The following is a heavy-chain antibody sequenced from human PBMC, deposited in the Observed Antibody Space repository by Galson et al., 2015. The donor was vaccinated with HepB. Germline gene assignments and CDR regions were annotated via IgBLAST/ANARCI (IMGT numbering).Heavy chain of an antibody. V-gene: IGHV3-23*01. CDR3: AKDLIPAHYCTGGVCPGAFDI. J-gene: IGHJ3*02. Sequence: SLRLSCAASGFTFSSYAMSWVRQAPGKGLEWVSAISGSGGSTYYADSVKGRFTISRDNSKNTLYLQMNSLRAEDTAVYYCAKDLIPAHYCTGGVCPGAFDIWGQGTMVTVSS. CDR1: GFTFSSYA. D-gene: IGHD2-8*02. CDR2: ISGSGGST.